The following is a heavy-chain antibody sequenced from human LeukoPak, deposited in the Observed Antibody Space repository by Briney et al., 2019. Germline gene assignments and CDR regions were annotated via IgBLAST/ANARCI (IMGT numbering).Heavy chain of an antibody. V-gene: IGHV4-30-4*07. CDR3: ARAYYYDSSGYSTGYYMDV. D-gene: IGHD3-22*01. J-gene: IGHJ6*03. CDR1: GGSISSGGYS. CDR2: IYYSGST. Sequence: SETLSLTCAVSGGSISSGGYSWSWIRQPPGKGLEWIGYIYYSGSTYYNPSLKSRVTISVDTSKSQFSLKLSSVTAADTAVYYCARAYYYDSSGYSTGYYMDVWGKGTTVTVSS.